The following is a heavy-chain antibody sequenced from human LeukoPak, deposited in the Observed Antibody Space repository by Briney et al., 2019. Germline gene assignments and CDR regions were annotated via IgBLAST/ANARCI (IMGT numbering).Heavy chain of an antibody. V-gene: IGHV4-34*01. J-gene: IGHJ4*02. CDR3: ARGEKYYDILTGYSC. CDR1: GGSFSGYY. D-gene: IGHD3-9*01. Sequence: SETLSLTCAVYGGSFSGYYWSWIRQPPGKGLEWIGEINHSGSTNYNPSLKSRVTISVDTSKNQFSLKLSSVTAADTAVYYCARGEKYYDILTGYSCWGQGTLVTVSS. CDR2: INHSGST.